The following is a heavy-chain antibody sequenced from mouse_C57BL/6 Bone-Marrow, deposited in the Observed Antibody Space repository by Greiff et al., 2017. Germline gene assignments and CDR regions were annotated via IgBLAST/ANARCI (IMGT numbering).Heavy chain of an antibody. CDR3: AITTVPYWYFDV. V-gene: IGHV5-17*01. D-gene: IGHD1-1*01. Sequence: EVTLVESGGGLVKPGGSLKLSCAASGFTFSDYGMHWVRQAPEKGLEWVAYISSGSSTIYYADTVKGRFTISRDNAKNTLFLQMTSLRSEDTAMYYCAITTVPYWYFDVWGTGTTVTVSS. CDR1: GFTFSDYG. CDR2: ISSGSSTI. J-gene: IGHJ1*03.